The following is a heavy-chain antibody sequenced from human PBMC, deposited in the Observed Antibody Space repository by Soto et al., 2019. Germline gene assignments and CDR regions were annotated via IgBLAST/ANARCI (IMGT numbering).Heavy chain of an antibody. V-gene: IGHV4-31*03. D-gene: IGHD2-2*01. CDR2: VYYSGSS. J-gene: IGHJ5*02. CDR3: AKLSCTSSTCYFPGWFDP. CDR1: GDSISGGASF. Sequence: QVQLQESGPGLVKPSETLSLTCTVSGDSISGGASFWSWIRQPPGKGLEWIANVYYSGSSYYNPSLNSRLTISVDTTKNQLSLQLKSMTAADTAVYYCAKLSCTSSTCYFPGWFDPWGQGTLVTVSS.